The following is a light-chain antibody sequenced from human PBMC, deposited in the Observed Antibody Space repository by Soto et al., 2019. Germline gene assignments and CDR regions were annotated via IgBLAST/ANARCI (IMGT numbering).Light chain of an antibody. CDR1: QSISND. CDR2: DAS. J-gene: IGKJ3*01. CDR3: QHRSNRPFT. V-gene: IGKV3-11*01. Sequence: EIVLTQSPGTLSLSPGGRAILSCGGSQSISNDLAWYQQKPGQAPRLLIYDASIRATGIPARFSGSGSGTDFTLTISSLEPEDFAVYYCQHRSNRPFTFGPGTKVDIK.